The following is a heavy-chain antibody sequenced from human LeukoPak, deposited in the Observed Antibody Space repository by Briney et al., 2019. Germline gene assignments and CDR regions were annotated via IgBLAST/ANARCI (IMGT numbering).Heavy chain of an antibody. CDR2: IYFTGST. J-gene: IGHJ4*02. CDR3: ARVGWSAVAGLYYFDY. D-gene: IGHD6-19*01. CDR1: GDSISSTSHY. V-gene: IGHV4-39*07. Sequence: PSETLSLTCTVSGDSISSTSHYWDWIRQPPGKGPEWIGNIYFTGSTYYCPSLKSRVTISVDRSKNQFSLKLSSVTAADTAVYYCARVGWSAVAGLYYFDYWGQGTLVTVSS.